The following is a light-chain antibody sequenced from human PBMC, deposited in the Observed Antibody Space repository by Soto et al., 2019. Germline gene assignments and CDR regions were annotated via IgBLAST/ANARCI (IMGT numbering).Light chain of an antibody. CDR3: QQYGSSPGT. CDR1: QSVSSSY. CDR2: GAS. J-gene: IGKJ1*01. V-gene: IGKV3-20*01. Sequence: EIVLTQSPGTLSLSPGERATLSSRASQSVSSSYLAWYQQKPGQAPSLLIYGASSRATGIPDRFSGSGSGTDFTLTISRLEPEDFAVYYCQQYGSSPGTFGQGTKVDIK.